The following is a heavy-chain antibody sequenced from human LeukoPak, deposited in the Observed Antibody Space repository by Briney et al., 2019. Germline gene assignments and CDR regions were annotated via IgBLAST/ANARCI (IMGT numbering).Heavy chain of an antibody. CDR2: ISGSGGST. Sequence: PGGSLRLSCAASGFTFSRYAMSWVRQAPGKGLEWVSAISGSGGSTYYADSVKGRFTISRDNSKNTLFLQMNSLRAEDTAIYYCANEGDYYDSSGSHYWGQGTLVTVSS. J-gene: IGHJ4*02. CDR3: ANEGDYYDSSGSHY. V-gene: IGHV3-23*01. CDR1: GFTFSRYA. D-gene: IGHD3-22*01.